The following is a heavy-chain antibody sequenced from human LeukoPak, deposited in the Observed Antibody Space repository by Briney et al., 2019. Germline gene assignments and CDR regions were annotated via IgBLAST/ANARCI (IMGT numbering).Heavy chain of an antibody. V-gene: IGHV1-2*02. Sequence: ASVKVSCKASGYTFTGFYMHWVRQAPGQGLEWIAWINPNSGGTKYAQTFQGRVTMTRDTSISTAYMELSSLRSDDTAVYYCARVVGGNYYGSETGDYWGQGTLVTVSS. D-gene: IGHD3-10*01. CDR1: GYTFTGFY. CDR3: ARVVGGNYYGSETGDY. CDR2: INPNSGGT. J-gene: IGHJ4*02.